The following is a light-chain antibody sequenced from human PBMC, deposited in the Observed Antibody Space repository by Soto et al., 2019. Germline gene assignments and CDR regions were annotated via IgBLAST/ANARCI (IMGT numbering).Light chain of an antibody. CDR1: SSDVGGYNY. CDR3: SSYTSSSTPVV. V-gene: IGLV2-14*01. J-gene: IGLJ2*01. CDR2: DVS. Sequence: QSVLTQPASVSGSPGQSITISCTGSSSDVGGYNYVSWYQQHPGKAPKLMIYDVSTRPSGVSNRFSGSKSGNTASLTISGLQAEDGDDYYCSSYTSSSTPVVFGGGTKLAVL.